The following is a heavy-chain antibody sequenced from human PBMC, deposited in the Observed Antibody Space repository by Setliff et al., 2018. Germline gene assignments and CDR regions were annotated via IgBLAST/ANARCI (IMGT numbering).Heavy chain of an antibody. V-gene: IGHV1-18*01. CDR2: ISPYSGSA. J-gene: IGHJ3*01. D-gene: IGHD5-12*01. CDR1: GYDFRGHG. CDR3: ARSSRSGYYHQRDSFDL. Sequence: ASVKVSCKVSGYDFRGHGINWVRQAPGQGLEWMGWISPYSGSASYAEKVQDRVTMTADTSTNTAYLEVRSLRSDDTAIYYCARSSRSGYYHQRDSFDLWGQGTRVTVSS.